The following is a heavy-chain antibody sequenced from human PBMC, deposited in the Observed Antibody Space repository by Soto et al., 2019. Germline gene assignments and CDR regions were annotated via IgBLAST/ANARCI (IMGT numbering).Heavy chain of an antibody. V-gene: IGHV3-21*01. CDR2: ISSGSSYI. J-gene: IGHJ4*02. Sequence: GGSLRLSCAASGFTFSSYSMNWVRQAPGKGLEWVSSISSGSSYIYYADSVKGRFTISRDNAKNSLYLQMNSLRAEDTAVYYCARETLEESIAAAGILDYWGQGT. CDR3: ARETLEESIAAAGILDY. D-gene: IGHD6-13*01. CDR1: GFTFSSYS.